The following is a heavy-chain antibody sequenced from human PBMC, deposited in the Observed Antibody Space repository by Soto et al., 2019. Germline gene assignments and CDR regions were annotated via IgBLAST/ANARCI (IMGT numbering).Heavy chain of an antibody. CDR1: RYTLTSYD. CDR2: MNPNSGNR. Sequence: GXSDQVSFKACRYTLTSYDINWVRQATGQGLEWMGWMNPNSGNRGYAQKFQGRVTMTRNTSISTAYMELSSLRSEATAVYYCARGPLYSSSPDVWGQGTMVTVYS. D-gene: IGHD6-13*01. J-gene: IGHJ6*02. CDR3: ARGPLYSSSPDV. V-gene: IGHV1-8*01.